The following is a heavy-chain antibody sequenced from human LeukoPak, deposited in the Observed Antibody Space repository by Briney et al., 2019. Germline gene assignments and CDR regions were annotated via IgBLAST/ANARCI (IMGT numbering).Heavy chain of an antibody. J-gene: IGHJ4*02. D-gene: IGHD1-26*01. CDR2: ISGSGGST. CDR3: XXXVIVGATFDY. V-gene: IGHV3-23*01. CDR1: GFTFSSYA. Sequence: GGSLRLSCAAPGFTFSSYAMSWVRQAPGKGLEWVSVISGSGGSTYYADSVKGRLTLSRDNSKNTLYLQMNSLRAEDTAVYYXXXXVIVGATFDYWGQGTLVTVSS.